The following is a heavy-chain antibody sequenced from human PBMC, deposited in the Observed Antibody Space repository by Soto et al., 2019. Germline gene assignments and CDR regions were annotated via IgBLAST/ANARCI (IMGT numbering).Heavy chain of an antibody. V-gene: IGHV6-1*01. Sequence: SQTPSLTCSISRDSVSSNSAALDWIRQSPSRGLEWLGRTYYRSKWYNDYAVSVKSRITINPDTSKNQFSLQLNSVTPEDTAVYYCARDVSYLGGPTAFDYWGQGTLVTVSS. CDR3: ARDVSYLGGPTAFDY. J-gene: IGHJ4*02. CDR1: RDSVSSNSAA. D-gene: IGHD3-16*01. CDR2: TYYRSKWYN.